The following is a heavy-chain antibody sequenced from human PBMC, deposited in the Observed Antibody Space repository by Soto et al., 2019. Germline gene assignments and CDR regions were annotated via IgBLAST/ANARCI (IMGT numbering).Heavy chain of an antibody. CDR2: IYYSGST. V-gene: IGHV4-59*08. CDR1: GGSISSYY. Sequence: ASETLSLTCTVSGGSISSYYWSWIRQPPGKGLEWIGYIYYSGSTNYNPSLKSRVTISVDTSKNQFSLKLSSVTAADTAVYYCARTTSSSYYYYYMDVWGKGTTVTVSS. CDR3: ARTTSSSYYYYYMDV. J-gene: IGHJ6*03. D-gene: IGHD1-1*01.